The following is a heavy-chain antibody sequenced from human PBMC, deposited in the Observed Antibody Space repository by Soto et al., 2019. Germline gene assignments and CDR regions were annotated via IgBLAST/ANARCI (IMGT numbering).Heavy chain of an antibody. V-gene: IGHV4-31*03. D-gene: IGHD2-2*01. Sequence: SETLSLTCSFSCGSISSGAYYWNWIRQHPRKGLEWIGYIYYSGTTYYNPSLGSRVSISADTSKNQFSLKLNSVTVADTAVYYCARNPSHLCASTSCHAFDIWGQGTMVTVSS. CDR3: ARNPSHLCASTSCHAFDI. CDR1: CGSISSGAYY. CDR2: IYYSGTT. J-gene: IGHJ3*02.